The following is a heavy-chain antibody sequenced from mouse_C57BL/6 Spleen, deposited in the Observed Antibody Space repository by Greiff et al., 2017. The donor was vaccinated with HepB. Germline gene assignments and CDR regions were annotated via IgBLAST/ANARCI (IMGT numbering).Heavy chain of an antibody. CDR2: ISYDGSN. J-gene: IGHJ4*01. CDR1: GYSITSGYY. D-gene: IGHD2-10*01. CDR3: ASRGLLTDAMDY. Sequence: ESGPGLVKPSQSLSLTCSVTGYSITSGYYWNWIRQFPGNKLEWMGYISYDGSNNYNPSLKNRISITRDTSKNQFFLKLNSVTTEDTATYYCASRGLLTDAMDYWGQGTSVTVSS. V-gene: IGHV3-6*01.